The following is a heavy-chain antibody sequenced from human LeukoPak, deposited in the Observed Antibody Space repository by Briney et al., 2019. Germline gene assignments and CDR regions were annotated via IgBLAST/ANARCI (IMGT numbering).Heavy chain of an antibody. D-gene: IGHD1-26*01. V-gene: IGHV3-30*18. CDR1: GFTFSSYG. CDR3: AKDSAVSGSYPDASDI. CDR2: ISYDGSNK. Sequence: GGSLRLSCAASGFTFSSYGMHWVRQAPGKGLEWVAVISYDGSNKYYADSVKGRFTISRDNSKNTLYLQMNSLRAEDTAVYYCAKDSAVSGSYPDASDIWGQGTMVTVSS. J-gene: IGHJ3*02.